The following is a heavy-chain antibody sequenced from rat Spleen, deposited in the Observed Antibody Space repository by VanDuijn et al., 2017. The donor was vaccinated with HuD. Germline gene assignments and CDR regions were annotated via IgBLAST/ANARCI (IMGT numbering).Heavy chain of an antibody. D-gene: IGHD1-10*01. CDR1: GFTFNNYW. V-gene: IGHV5-31*01. J-gene: IGHJ2*01. CDR3: TREEQLYGPFDY. CDR2: ITNTGGST. Sequence: EVQLVESGGGLVQPGRSLKLSCVASGFTFNNYWMTWIRQAPGKGLEWVASITNTGGSTYYPDSVKGRFTISRDNAKSTLYLQMNSLRSEDTATYYCTREEQLYGPFDYWGQGVMVTVSS.